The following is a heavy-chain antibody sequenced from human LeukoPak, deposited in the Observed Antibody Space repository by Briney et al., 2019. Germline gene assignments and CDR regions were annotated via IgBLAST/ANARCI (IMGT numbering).Heavy chain of an antibody. J-gene: IGHJ3*02. CDR3: ARAAPLIPFGGVIVSDAFDI. V-gene: IGHV1-69*13. CDR1: GGTFSSYA. Sequence: ASVKVSCKASGGTFSSYAISWVRQAPGQGLEWMGGIIPIFGTANYAQKFQGRVTITADESTSTAYVELSSLRSEGTAVYYCARAAPLIPFGGVIVSDAFDIWGQGTMVTVSS. D-gene: IGHD3-16*02. CDR2: IIPIFGTA.